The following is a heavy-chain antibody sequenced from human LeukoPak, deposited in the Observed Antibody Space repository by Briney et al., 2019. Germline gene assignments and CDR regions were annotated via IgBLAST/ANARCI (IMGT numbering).Heavy chain of an antibody. V-gene: IGHV3-20*04. CDR1: GFTFDDYA. CDR2: INWNGGST. Sequence: GGSLRLSCAASGFTFDDYAMHWVRQAPGKGLEWVSGINWNGGSTGYADSVKGRFTISRDNAKNSLYLQMNSLRAEDTALYYCASANGDTGWFDPWGQGTLVTVS. CDR3: ASANGDTGWFDP. D-gene: IGHD5-18*01. J-gene: IGHJ5*02.